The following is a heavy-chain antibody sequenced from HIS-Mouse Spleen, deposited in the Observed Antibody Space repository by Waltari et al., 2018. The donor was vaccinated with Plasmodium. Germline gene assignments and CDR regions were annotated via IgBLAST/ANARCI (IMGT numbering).Heavy chain of an antibody. V-gene: IGHV4-39*01. CDR3: ARRGGSYYYFDY. CDR2: IYYSGST. CDR1: GGSISSSSYY. J-gene: IGHJ4*02. Sequence: QLQLQESGPGLVKPSETLSLTCTVSGGSISSSSYYWGWIRQPPGKGLEWIGSIYYSGSTYYTPSLESRVTMSVETSKNQFSLKLSSVTAADTAVYYCARRGGSYYYFDYWGQGTLVTVSS. D-gene: IGHD1-26*01.